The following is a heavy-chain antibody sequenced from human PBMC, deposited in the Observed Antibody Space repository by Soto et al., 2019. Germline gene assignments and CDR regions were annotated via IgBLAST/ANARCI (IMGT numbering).Heavy chain of an antibody. CDR2: LYYSGST. J-gene: IGHJ5*02. CDR1: GGSISGYY. D-gene: IGHD3-10*01. V-gene: IGHV4-59*01. Sequence: SDTLSLTCTVSGGSISGYYWSWIRQPPGKGLEWIGYLYYSGSTNYNPSLKSRVTISVDTSKNQFSLKLNSVTAADTAVYYCARFEPLVRGLRWFDPWGQGTLVTGSS. CDR3: ARFEPLVRGLRWFDP.